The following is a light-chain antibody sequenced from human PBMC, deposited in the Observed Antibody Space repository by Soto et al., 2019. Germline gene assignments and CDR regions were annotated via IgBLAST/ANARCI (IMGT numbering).Light chain of an antibody. J-gene: IGKJ1*01. Sequence: IQMTQSPSTLPASVGDRVTITCRASQSISNWLAWYQQKPGKAPKLLIYKASTLESGVPSRFSGSGSGTEFTLTSSSLQPDDFATYYCQQYNTYWTFGQGTKVEIK. CDR2: KAS. CDR1: QSISNW. CDR3: QQYNTYWT. V-gene: IGKV1-5*03.